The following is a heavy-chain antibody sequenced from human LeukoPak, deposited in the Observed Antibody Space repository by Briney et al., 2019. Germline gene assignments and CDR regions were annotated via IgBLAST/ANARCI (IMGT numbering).Heavy chain of an antibody. V-gene: IGHV3-48*01. Sequence: PGGSLRLSCAASGFTFSSYSMNWVRQAPGKGLEWVSYISSSSSTIYYADSVKGRFTISRDNAKNSLYLQMNSLRAEDTAVYYCASLGCSSTSCYNCWGQGTLVTVSS. CDR2: ISSSSSTI. CDR1: GFTFSSYS. J-gene: IGHJ4*02. CDR3: ASLGCSSTSCYNC. D-gene: IGHD2-2*02.